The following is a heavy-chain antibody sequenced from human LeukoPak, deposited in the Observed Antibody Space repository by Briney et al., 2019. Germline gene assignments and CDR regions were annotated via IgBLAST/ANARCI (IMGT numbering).Heavy chain of an antibody. CDR3: ARDRPEGRAVAAAFDY. J-gene: IGHJ4*02. D-gene: IGHD6-19*01. V-gene: IGHV3-21*01. Sequence: GGSLRLSCAASGFTFSSYSTNWVRQTPGKGLEWVSSISSGSDYIYIADSVKGRFSVSRDNAKNSLYMQMNSLRAEGTAVYYCARDRPEGRAVAAAFDYWGQGTLVTVSS. CDR2: ISSGSDYI. CDR1: GFTFSSYS.